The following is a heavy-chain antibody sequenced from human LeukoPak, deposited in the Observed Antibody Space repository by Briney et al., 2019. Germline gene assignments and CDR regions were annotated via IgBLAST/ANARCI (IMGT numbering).Heavy chain of an antibody. V-gene: IGHV4-59*05. CDR1: GGSISIYY. CDR3: ARLIGRLLWFGELED. D-gene: IGHD3-10*01. J-gene: IGHJ4*02. CDR2: IYYSGST. Sequence: PSETLSLTCTVSGGSISIYYWSWIRQPPGKGLEWIGSIYYSGSTYYNPSLKSRVTISVDTSKNQFSLKLSSVTAADTAVYYCARLIGRLLWFGELEDWGQGTLVTVSS.